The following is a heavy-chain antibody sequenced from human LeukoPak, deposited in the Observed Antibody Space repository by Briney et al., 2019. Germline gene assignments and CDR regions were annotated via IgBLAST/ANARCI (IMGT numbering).Heavy chain of an antibody. Sequence: GGSLRLSCAASGFTFSGSAMHWVRQASGKGLEWVGRIRGKVNSYATEYAASVKGRFTISRDDSRNTAYLQMNSLKTEDTAVYYCSGLGIAAAGTDYWGQGTLVTVSS. V-gene: IGHV3-73*01. CDR3: SGLGIAAAGTDY. D-gene: IGHD6-13*01. CDR1: GFTFSGSA. CDR2: IRGKVNSYAT. J-gene: IGHJ4*02.